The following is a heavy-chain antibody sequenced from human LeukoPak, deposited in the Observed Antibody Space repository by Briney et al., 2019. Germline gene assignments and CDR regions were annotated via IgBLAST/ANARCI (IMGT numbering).Heavy chain of an antibody. CDR2: IRRKGNDYAT. CDR1: GFTFTGSA. V-gene: IGHV3-73*01. D-gene: IGHD3-16*01. J-gene: IGHJ4*02. Sequence: GGSLRLSCAASGFTFTGSAIHWVRQASGKGLEWVGHIRRKGNDYATAYTASVKGRFTISRDDSKNTAFLQMDSLKTEDTAVYFCARLGGSPPYFDYWGQGTLVTVSS. CDR3: ARLGGSPPYFDY.